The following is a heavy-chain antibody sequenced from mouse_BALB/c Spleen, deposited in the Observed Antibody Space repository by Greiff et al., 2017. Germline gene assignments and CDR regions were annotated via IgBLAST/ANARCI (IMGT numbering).Heavy chain of an antibody. D-gene: IGHD1-1*02. Sequence: EVQLQESGGGLVQPGGSRKLSCAASGFTFSSFGMHWVRQAPEKGLEWVAYISSGSSTIYYADTVKGRFTISRDNPKNTLFLQMTSLRSEDTAMYYCARSGGNYEDAMDYWGQGTSVTVSS. CDR1: GFTFSSFG. CDR3: ARSGGNYEDAMDY. V-gene: IGHV5-17*02. J-gene: IGHJ4*01. CDR2: ISSGSSTI.